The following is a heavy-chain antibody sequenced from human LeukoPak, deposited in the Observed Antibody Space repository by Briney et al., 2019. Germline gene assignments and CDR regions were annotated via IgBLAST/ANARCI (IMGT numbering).Heavy chain of an antibody. CDR3: ARGGYGSGSYWFDP. J-gene: IGHJ5*02. D-gene: IGHD3-10*01. CDR2: INHSRST. V-gene: IGHV4-34*01. CDR1: GGSFSGYY. Sequence: SETLSLTCAVYGGSFSGYYWSWIRQPPGKGLEWIGEINHSRSTNYNPSLKSRVTISVDTSKNQFSLKLSSVTAADTAVYYCARGGYGSGSYWFDPWGQGTLVTVSS.